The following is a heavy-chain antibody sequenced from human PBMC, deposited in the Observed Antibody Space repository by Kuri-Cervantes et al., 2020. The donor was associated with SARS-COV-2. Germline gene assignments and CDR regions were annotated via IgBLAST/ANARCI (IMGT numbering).Heavy chain of an antibody. CDR3: ARDVEHSSWYYYNHHGYMDV. CDR2: IKQDGSEK. D-gene: IGHD6-13*01. CDR1: GFTFSSYW. V-gene: IGHV3-7*01. Sequence: GGSLRLSCAASGFTFSSYWMSWVRQAPGKGLEWVANIKQDGSEKYYVDSVKGRFTISRDNTKNSLYLQMNSLRAEDTAVYYCARDVEHSSWYYYNHHGYMDVWGKGTTVTVSS. J-gene: IGHJ6*03.